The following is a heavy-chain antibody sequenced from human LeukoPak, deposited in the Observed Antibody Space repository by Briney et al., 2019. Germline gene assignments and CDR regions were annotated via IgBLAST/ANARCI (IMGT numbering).Heavy chain of an antibody. V-gene: IGHV3-30*02. J-gene: IGHJ4*02. D-gene: IGHD2-2*01. CDR1: GFTFSSYG. Sequence: SGGSLRLSCAASGFTFSSYGMHWVRQAPGKGLEWVAFIRYDGSNKYYADSVKGRFTISRDNSKNTLYLQMNSLRAEDTAVYYCAKGNLVAPAATIFDYWGQGTLVTVSS. CDR3: AKGNLVAPAATIFDY. CDR2: IRYDGSNK.